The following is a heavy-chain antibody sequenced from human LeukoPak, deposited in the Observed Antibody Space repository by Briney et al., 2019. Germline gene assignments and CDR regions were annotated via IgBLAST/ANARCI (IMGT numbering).Heavy chain of an antibody. CDR2: ISSNGSTI. V-gene: IGHV3-48*03. J-gene: IGHJ4*02. CDR3: ARDGQWLVEVPFDY. Sequence: GGSLRLSCAASGFTFSSYEMNWVRQAPGKGLEWVSYISSNGSTIYYADSVKGRFTISRDNAKNSLYLQMNSLRAEDTAVYYCARDGQWLVEVPFDYWGQGTLVTVSS. D-gene: IGHD6-19*01. CDR1: GFTFSSYE.